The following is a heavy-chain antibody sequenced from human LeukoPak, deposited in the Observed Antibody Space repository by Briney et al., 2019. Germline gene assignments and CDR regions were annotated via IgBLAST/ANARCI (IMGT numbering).Heavy chain of an antibody. V-gene: IGHV3-23*01. D-gene: IGHD3-10*01. CDR2: ISASGGST. CDR3: ARGFGELNSYYYMDV. Sequence: GGSLRLSCATSGFTFSSYAISWVRQAPGKGLEWVSAISASGGSTYYADSVKGRFTISRDNAKNSLYLQMNSLRAEDTAVYYCARGFGELNSYYYMDVWGKGTTVTVSS. CDR1: GFTFSSYA. J-gene: IGHJ6*03.